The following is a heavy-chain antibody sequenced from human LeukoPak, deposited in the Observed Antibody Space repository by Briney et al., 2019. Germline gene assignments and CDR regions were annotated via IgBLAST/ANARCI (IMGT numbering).Heavy chain of an antibody. D-gene: IGHD2-15*01. V-gene: IGHV3-30*18. CDR2: ISYDGSNK. CDR3: AKDLWRFWSVVVAATALGY. J-gene: IGHJ4*02. CDR1: GFTFSSYG. Sequence: PGGSLRLSCAASGFTFSSYGMHWVRQAPGKGLEWVAVISYDGSNKYYADSVKGRFTISRDNSKNTLYLQMNSLRAEDTAVYYCAKDLWRFWSVVVAATALGYWGQGTLVTVSS.